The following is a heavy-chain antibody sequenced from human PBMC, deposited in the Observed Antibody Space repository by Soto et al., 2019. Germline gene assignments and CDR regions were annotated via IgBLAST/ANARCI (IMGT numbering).Heavy chain of an antibody. Sequence: QVQLVQSGAEVKKPGASVKVSCKASGYTFTSYYMHWVRQAPGQGLEWMGIINPSGGSTSYAQKFQGRVTMTRDTSTSTVYMELSSLRSEDTAVYYCARGSDRGIGTGYSSGWYVYWGQGTLVTVSS. CDR1: GYTFTSYY. CDR2: INPSGGST. D-gene: IGHD6-19*01. V-gene: IGHV1-46*01. CDR3: ARGSDRGIGTGYSSGWYVY. J-gene: IGHJ4*02.